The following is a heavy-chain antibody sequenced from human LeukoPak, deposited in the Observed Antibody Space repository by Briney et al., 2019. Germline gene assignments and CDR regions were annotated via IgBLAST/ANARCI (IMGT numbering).Heavy chain of an antibody. CDR2: ISYDGSNK. J-gene: IGHJ4*02. D-gene: IGHD3-3*01. Sequence: PGRSLRLSCASSGFGITNYGIHWVRQAPGKGLEWVAVISYDGSNKYYADSVRGRFTISRDNSKNTLYLQMNSLRAEDTAVYYCARDQPEVIINLFDYWGQGTLVTVSS. V-gene: IGHV3-30*03. CDR1: GFGITNYG. CDR3: ARDQPEVIINLFDY.